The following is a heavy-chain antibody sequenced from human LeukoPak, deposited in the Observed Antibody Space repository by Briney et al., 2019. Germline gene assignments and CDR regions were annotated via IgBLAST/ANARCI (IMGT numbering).Heavy chain of an antibody. CDR1: GFPLSGYS. CDR3: ARVAYCSSSTCRNYFDY. Sequence: GGSLRLSCAASGFPLSGYSMNWVRQAPGKGLEWVSSISSTTNYIYYPDSVKGRFTISRDNAKNSLYLQMNSLRAEGTAVYYCARVAYCSSSTCRNYFDYWGQGTLVTVSS. CDR2: ISSTTNYI. D-gene: IGHD2-2*01. J-gene: IGHJ4*02. V-gene: IGHV3-21*01.